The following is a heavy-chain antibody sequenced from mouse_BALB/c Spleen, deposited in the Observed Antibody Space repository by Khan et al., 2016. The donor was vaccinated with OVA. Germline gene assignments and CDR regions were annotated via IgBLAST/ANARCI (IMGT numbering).Heavy chain of an antibody. Sequence: QIQLVQSGPELKKPGETVKISCKASGHTFTNFGMNWVKQAPGKGLKWMGWINTYTGEPTYADDFNGRFAFSLEAYASTSFLLIIHLTNETTATSFCARPPYVSYAMDNWGQGTSVTVSS. CDR3: ARPPYVSYAMDN. CDR1: GHTFTNFG. D-gene: IGHD1-1*01. J-gene: IGHJ4*01. CDR2: INTYTGEP. V-gene: IGHV9-3-1*01.